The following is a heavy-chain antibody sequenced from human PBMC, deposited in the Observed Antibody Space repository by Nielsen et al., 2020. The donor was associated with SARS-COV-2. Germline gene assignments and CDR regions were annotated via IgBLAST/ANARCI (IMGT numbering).Heavy chain of an antibody. CDR3: ARDGDGYSGSYFTYYYYGMDV. J-gene: IGHJ6*02. CDR2: ISSSSSYI. D-gene: IGHD1-26*01. V-gene: IGHV3-21*01. CDR1: GFTFSSYS. Sequence: GESLKISCAASGFTFSSYSMNWVRQAPGKGLEWVSSISSSSSYIYYADSVKGRFTISRDNAKNSLYLQMNSLRDEDTAVYYCARDGDGYSGSYFTYYYYGMDVWGQGTTVTVSS.